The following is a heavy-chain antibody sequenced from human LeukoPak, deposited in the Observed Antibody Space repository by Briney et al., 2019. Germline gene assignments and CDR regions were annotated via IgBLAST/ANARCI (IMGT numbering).Heavy chain of an antibody. V-gene: IGHV3-23*01. CDR2: LSGSGNKT. D-gene: IGHD3-16*01. J-gene: IGHJ4*02. Sequence: GGSLRLSCAAAGFTFSHYGMSWVRQAPGKGLEWVSSLSGSGNKTYYADSVKGRFTISRENSKDSLYLEMNSLRVDDSAVYYCAKMWRVGGVTTLDYWGQGNLVTVGS. CDR3: AKMWRVGGVTTLDY. CDR1: GFTFSHYG.